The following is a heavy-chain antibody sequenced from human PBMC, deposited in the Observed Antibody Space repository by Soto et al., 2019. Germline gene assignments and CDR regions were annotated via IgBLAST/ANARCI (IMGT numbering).Heavy chain of an antibody. Sequence: SLRLSCAASGLIFSSHGMHWVRQAPGKGLEWVAVIWYDGSSKFYADSVKGRFTISRDNSKNTLYLQMNSLRAEDTAVYYCAREPYGDYVMDVWGQGTPVTVSS. D-gene: IGHD3-16*01. CDR1: GLIFSSHG. CDR3: AREPYGDYVMDV. V-gene: IGHV3-33*01. J-gene: IGHJ6*02. CDR2: IWYDGSSK.